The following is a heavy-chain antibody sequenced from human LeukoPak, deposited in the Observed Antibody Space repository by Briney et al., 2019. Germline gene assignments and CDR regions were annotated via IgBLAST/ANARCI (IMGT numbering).Heavy chain of an antibody. CDR2: IYYSGST. CDR3: ARGVDTMVRGVRGDDY. J-gene: IGHJ4*02. Sequence: PSQTLSLTCTVSGGSISSGDYYWRWIRQPPGTGLEWIGYIYYSGSTYYNPSLKSRVTISVDTSKNQFSLKLSSVTAADTAVYYCARGVDTMVRGVRGDDYWGQGTLVTVSS. V-gene: IGHV4-30-4*01. CDR1: GGSISSGDYY. D-gene: IGHD3-10*01.